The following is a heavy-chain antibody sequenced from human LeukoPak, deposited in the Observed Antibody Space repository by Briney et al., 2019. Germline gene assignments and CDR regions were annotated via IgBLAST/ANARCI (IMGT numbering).Heavy chain of an antibody. V-gene: IGHV3-23*01. D-gene: IGHD3-16*01. CDR3: ARNLGPFDV. J-gene: IGHJ3*01. CDR2: TADAGT. Sequence: GGSLRLSCAASGFTFNDFAMTWVRQAPGKGLEWVSTTADAGTYYADSVKGRFIISRDNSKNMLYLQLNSLRADDTAMYYCARNLGPFDVRGHGTMVTVSS. CDR1: GFTFNDFA.